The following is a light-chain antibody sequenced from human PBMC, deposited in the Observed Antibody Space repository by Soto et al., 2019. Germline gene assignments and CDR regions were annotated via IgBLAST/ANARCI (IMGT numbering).Light chain of an antibody. CDR1: NSDVGGYNY. CDR2: DVS. Sequence: QLVLTQPRSVSGSPGQSVTISCTGTNSDVGGYNYVSWYQQHPGKAPKLMIYDVSKRPSGVPDRFSGSKSGNTASLTISGLQAEDEADYYCCSYAGSYTVVFGGGTKVTVL. J-gene: IGLJ2*01. V-gene: IGLV2-11*01. CDR3: CSYAGSYTVV.